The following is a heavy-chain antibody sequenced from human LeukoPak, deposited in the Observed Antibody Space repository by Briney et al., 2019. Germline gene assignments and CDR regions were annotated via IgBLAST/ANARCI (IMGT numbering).Heavy chain of an antibody. CDR3: ARDGGSGWYFGYYYGMDV. D-gene: IGHD6-19*01. V-gene: IGHV1-8*01. Sequence: ASVKVSCKASGFTFTSYDINWVRQASGQGLEWMGWMNPNNGNTGYAQKFQGRVTMTRDTSISTAYMELRSLRSDDTAVYYCARDGGSGWYFGYYYGMDVWGQGTTVTVSS. CDR2: MNPNNGNT. CDR1: GFTFTSYD. J-gene: IGHJ6*02.